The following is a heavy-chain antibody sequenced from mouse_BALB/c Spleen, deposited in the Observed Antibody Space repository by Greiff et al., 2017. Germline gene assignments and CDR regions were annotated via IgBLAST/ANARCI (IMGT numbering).Heavy chain of an antibody. CDR2: IYPYNGGT. J-gene: IGHJ2*01. CDR3: AREEVRRYFDY. D-gene: IGHD2-14*01. Sequence: VQLQQSGPELVKPGASVKISCKASGYTFTDYNMHWVKQSHGKSLEWIGYIYPYNGGTGYNQKFKSKATLTVDNSSSTAYMELRSLTSEDSAVYYCAREEVRRYFDYWGQGTTLTVSS. V-gene: IGHV1S29*02. CDR1: GYTFTDYN.